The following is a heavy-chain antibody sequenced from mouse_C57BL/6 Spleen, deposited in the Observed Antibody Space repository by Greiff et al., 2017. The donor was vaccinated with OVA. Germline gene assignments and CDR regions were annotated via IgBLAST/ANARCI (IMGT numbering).Heavy chain of an antibody. CDR3: ARDRYAMDY. Sequence: VQLQQPGAELVMPGASVKLSCKASGYTFTSYWMHWVKQRPGQGLEWIGEIDPSDSYTNYNQKFKGKSTLTVDKSSSTAYMQLSSLTSEDSAVYYCARDRYAMDYWGQGTSVTVSS. J-gene: IGHJ4*01. V-gene: IGHV1-69*01. CDR1: GYTFTSYW. CDR2: IDPSDSYT.